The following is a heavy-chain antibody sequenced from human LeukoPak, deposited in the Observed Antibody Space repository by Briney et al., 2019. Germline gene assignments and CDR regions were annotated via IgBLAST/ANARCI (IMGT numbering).Heavy chain of an antibody. CDR1: GYTFIGYY. CDR2: INPNGGGT. J-gene: IGHJ5*02. V-gene: IGHV1-2*02. D-gene: IGHD1-20*01. Sequence: ASVKVSCKASGYTFIGYYIHWVRQAPGQGLEWMGWINPNGGGTNYAQKFQGRVTMTRDTSITTAYMELTRLKSDDTGIYYCARDITDNWFDPWGQGTLVTVSS. CDR3: ARDITDNWFDP.